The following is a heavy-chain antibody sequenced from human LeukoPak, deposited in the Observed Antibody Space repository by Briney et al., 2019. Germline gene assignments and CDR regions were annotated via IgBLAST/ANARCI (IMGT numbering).Heavy chain of an antibody. CDR2: IFISGGT. CDR1: GDSITSGSDY. J-gene: IGHJ5*02. V-gene: IGHV4-61*10. CDR3: ARVYGDYSREQFWLDP. D-gene: IGHD4-17*01. Sequence: LETLSLTCTVSGDSITSGSDYWSWIRQPAGKGLEWIGRIFISGGTNYNPSLRSRVTMSLDTSKNQFSLNLRSVTAADTAVYYCARVYGDYSREQFWLDPWGQGTLVTVSS.